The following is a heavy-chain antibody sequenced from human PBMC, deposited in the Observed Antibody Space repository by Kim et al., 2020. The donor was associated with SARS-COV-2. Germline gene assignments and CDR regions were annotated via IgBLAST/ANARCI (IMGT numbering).Heavy chain of an antibody. CDR1: GFIFGSYW. CDR3: GRDGEWVRFIDV. V-gene: IGHV3-7*03. Sequence: GGSLRLSCVASGFIFGSYWMTWVRQAPGKGLEWVANIKQDGSEKYYVDSVKGRFAISRDNAKNSLFLQMNSLRAEDTAVYYCGRDGEWVRFIDVWGQGTT. D-gene: IGHD5-12*01. J-gene: IGHJ6*02. CDR2: IKQDGSEK.